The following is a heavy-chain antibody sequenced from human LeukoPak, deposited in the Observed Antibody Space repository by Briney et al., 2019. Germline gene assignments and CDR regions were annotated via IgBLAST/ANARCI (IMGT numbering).Heavy chain of an antibody. CDR2: IKQDGTGK. J-gene: IGHJ4*02. CDR1: GFTFSSYW. Sequence: GGSLRLSCVVSGFTFSSYWMSWVRQAPGKGLEWVANIKQDGTGKYHVDSVKGRFTISRDNAKNSLYLQMNSLRAEDTAVYYCARRPRGAAAMAFFDYWGQGTLVTVSS. D-gene: IGHD5-18*01. V-gene: IGHV3-7*01. CDR3: ARRPRGAAAMAFFDY.